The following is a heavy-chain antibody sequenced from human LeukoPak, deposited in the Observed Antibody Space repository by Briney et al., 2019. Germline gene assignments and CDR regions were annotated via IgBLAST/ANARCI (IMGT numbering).Heavy chain of an antibody. CDR2: IYYSGST. D-gene: IGHD6-13*01. J-gene: IGHJ5*02. CDR1: GGSISSSSCY. CDR3: ARPGSSSWGRFDP. Sequence: SETLSLTCTVSGGSISSSSCYWGWIRQPPGKGLEWIGSIYYSGSTYYNPSLKSRVTISVDTSKNQFSLKLSSVTAADTAVYYCARPGSSSWGRFDPWGQGTLVTVPS. V-gene: IGHV4-39*01.